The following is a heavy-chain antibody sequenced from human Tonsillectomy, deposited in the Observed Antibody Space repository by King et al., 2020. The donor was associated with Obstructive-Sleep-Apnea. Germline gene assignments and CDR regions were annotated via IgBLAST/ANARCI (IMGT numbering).Heavy chain of an antibody. Sequence: QLVQSGAEVKKPGASVKVSCKASGYIFTSYGITWVRQAPGQGLEWMGWISAYNDNTNYAQNFQGRVTLTTDTSTSTAYMELRSLRSDDTAVYYCARVEIPMVRGLIGYFDFWGQGPLVSVSP. D-gene: IGHD3-10*01. CDR3: ARVEIPMVRGLIGYFDF. CDR1: GYIFTSYG. CDR2: ISAYNDNT. V-gene: IGHV1-18*01. J-gene: IGHJ4*02.